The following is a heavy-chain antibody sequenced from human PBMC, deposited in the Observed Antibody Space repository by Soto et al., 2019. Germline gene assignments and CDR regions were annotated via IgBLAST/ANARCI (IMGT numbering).Heavy chain of an antibody. CDR2: IYYSGST. D-gene: IGHD5-12*01. V-gene: IGHV4-31*03. CDR3: ARDRESGYAGYYYMDV. Sequence: SETLSLTCTVSGGSISSGGYYWSWIRQHPGKGLEWIGYIYYSGSTYYNPSLKSRVTISVDTSKNQFSLKLSSVTAADTAVYYCARDRESGYAGYYYMDVWGKGTTVTVSS. CDR1: GGSISSGGYY. J-gene: IGHJ6*03.